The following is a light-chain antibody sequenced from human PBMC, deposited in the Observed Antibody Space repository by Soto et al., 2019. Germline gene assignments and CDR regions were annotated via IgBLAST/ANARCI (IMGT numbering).Light chain of an antibody. CDR2: TAW. J-gene: IGKJ1*01. V-gene: IGKV1-16*01. Sequence: DIQMTQSPSSLSASVGDTVTITCRASQSISNFLGWFQQKPVKPPKSLIYTAWSLESGVPTRFRGSRSVTQFTLTINDLQPEDFATYYCQQYRSYPRTFGQGTKVEIK. CDR1: QSISNF. CDR3: QQYRSYPRT.